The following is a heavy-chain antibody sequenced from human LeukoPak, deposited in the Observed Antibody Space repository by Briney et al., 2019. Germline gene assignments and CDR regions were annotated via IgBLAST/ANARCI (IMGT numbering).Heavy chain of an antibody. CDR3: ARGSMTTVVIENWFDP. V-gene: IGHV1-69*04. CDR2: IIPILGIA. J-gene: IGHJ5*02. CDR1: GGTFSSYA. Sequence: SVKVSCKASGGTFSSYAISWVRQAPGQGLEWMGRIIPILGIANYAQKFQGRVTITADKSTSTAYMELSSLRSEDTAVYYCARGSMTTVVIENWFDPWGQGTPVTVSS. D-gene: IGHD4-23*01.